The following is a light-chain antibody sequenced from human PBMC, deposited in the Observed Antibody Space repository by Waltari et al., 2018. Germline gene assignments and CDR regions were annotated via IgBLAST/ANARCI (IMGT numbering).Light chain of an antibody. CDR3: QQYGSSPLT. CDR2: DAS. Sequence: EIVLTQSPATLSLSPGERATLSCRASQSVSSSYLAWYQQKPGLAPRLLIYDASSRATGIPDRFSGSGSGTDFTLTISRLEPEDFAVYYCQQYGSSPLTFGGGTKVGIK. V-gene: IGKV3D-20*01. CDR1: QSVSSSY. J-gene: IGKJ4*01.